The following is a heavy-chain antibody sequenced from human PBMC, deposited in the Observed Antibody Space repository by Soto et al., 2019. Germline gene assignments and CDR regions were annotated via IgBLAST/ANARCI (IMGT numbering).Heavy chain of an antibody. Sequence: EVQLLESGGGLVQPGGSLRLSCAASGFTFSSYAMSWVRQAPGKGLEWVSVISGSGGSTYYADSVKGRFTISRDNSKNTLSLQMNSLRAEDTAVYYCAKNPMTHTSSDWFDPWGQGTLVTVSS. V-gene: IGHV3-23*01. CDR1: GFTFSSYA. J-gene: IGHJ5*02. CDR3: AKNPMTHTSSDWFDP. CDR2: ISGSGGST.